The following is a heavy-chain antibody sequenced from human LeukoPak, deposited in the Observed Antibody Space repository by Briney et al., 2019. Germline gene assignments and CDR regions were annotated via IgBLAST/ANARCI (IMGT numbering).Heavy chain of an antibody. CDR1: GYTFTSYA. V-gene: IGHV7-4-1*02. CDR2: INTNTGNP. J-gene: IGHJ4*02. CDR3: ARELAGIAVAGTPGYDY. D-gene: IGHD6-19*01. Sequence: ASVKVSCKASGYTFTSYAMNWVRQAPGQGLEWMGWINTNTGNPTYAQGFTGRFVFSLDTSVSTAYLQISSLKAEDTAVYYCARELAGIAVAGTPGYDYWGQGTLVTVSS.